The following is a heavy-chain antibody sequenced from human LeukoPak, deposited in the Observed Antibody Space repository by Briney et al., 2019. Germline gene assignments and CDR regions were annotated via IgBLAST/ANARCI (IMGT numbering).Heavy chain of an antibody. J-gene: IGHJ4*02. V-gene: IGHV4-34*01. CDR2: VNHSGST. D-gene: IGHD4-23*01. Sequence: SETLSLTCAVYGGSFSGYYWSWIRQPPGKGLEWIGEVNHSGSTNYNPSLKSRVTISVDTSKNQFSLKLSSVTAADTAVYYCARGGYGGNSTLRYFDYWGQGTLVTVSS. CDR1: GGSFSGYY. CDR3: ARGGYGGNSTLRYFDY.